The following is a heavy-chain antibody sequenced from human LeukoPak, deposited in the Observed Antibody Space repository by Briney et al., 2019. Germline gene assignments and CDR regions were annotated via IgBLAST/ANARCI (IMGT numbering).Heavy chain of an antibody. J-gene: IGHJ4*02. Sequence: GGSLRLSCVASGFTFSDYAMSWVRQAPGKGLEWVSGISDSGGSTYYADSVKGRCTISRDNSKNTVSLQMNNLRAEDTAVYFRARHDSFIPYWGQGTLVTVTS. CDR1: GFTFSDYA. D-gene: IGHD3-16*02. CDR3: ARHDSFIPY. CDR2: ISDSGGST. V-gene: IGHV3-23*01.